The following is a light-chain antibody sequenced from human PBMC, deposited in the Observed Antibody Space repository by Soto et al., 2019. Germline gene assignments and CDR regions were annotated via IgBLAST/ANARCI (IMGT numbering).Light chain of an antibody. CDR1: SSDVGGYNY. CDR2: EVS. V-gene: IGLV2-14*01. CDR3: SSYTSSSGYV. Sequence: QSALTQPASVSGSPGQSITISCTGTSSDVGGYNYVSWYQQHPGKAPKLMIYEVSNRPSWVSNRFSGSKSGNTASLTISGLQAEDEADYYCSSYTSSSGYVFGTGTKLTIL. J-gene: IGLJ1*01.